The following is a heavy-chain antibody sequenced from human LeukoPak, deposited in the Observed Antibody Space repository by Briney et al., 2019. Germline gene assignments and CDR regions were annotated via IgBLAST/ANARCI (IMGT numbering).Heavy chain of an antibody. Sequence: GASVKVSCKASGYTFTSYDINWVRQATGQGLEWMGWMNPNSGNTGYAQKFQGRVTMTRDTSTSTVYMELSSLRSEDTAVYYCARAGISMIVVAHLNVWGQGTMVTVSS. CDR2: MNPNSGNT. V-gene: IGHV1-8*01. J-gene: IGHJ3*01. CDR1: GYTFTSYD. CDR3: ARAGISMIVVAHLNV. D-gene: IGHD3-22*01.